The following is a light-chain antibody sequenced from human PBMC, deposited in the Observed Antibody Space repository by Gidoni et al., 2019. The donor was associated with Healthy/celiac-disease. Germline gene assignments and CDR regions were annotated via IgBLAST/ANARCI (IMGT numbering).Light chain of an antibody. Sequence: ETVMTQSPATLSVSPGERATLSCRASQSVSSNLAWYQQNPGQAPRLLIYGASTRATGIPARFSGSGSGTEFTLTISSLQSEDFAVYCCQQYNNWPPLTFGGGTKVEIK. CDR1: QSVSSN. J-gene: IGKJ4*01. CDR2: GAS. V-gene: IGKV3-15*01. CDR3: QQYNNWPPLT.